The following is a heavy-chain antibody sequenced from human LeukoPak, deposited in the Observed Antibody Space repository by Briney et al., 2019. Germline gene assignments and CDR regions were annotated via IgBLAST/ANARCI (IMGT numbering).Heavy chain of an antibody. J-gene: IGHJ3*02. CDR2: IYTSGST. CDR1: GGSISSYY. D-gene: IGHD3-10*02. V-gene: IGHV4-4*07. CDR3: ARDSVLFGGHDAFDI. Sequence: SETLSLTCTVSGGSISSYYWSWIRQPAGKGLEWIGRIYTSGSTNYNPSLKSRVTMSVDTSKNQFSLKLSSVTAADTAVYYCARDSVLFGGHDAFDIWGQGTMVTVSS.